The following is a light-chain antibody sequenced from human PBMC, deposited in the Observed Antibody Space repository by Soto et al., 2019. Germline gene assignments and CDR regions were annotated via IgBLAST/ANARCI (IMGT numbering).Light chain of an antibody. CDR2: GAS. J-gene: IGKJ1*01. CDR3: QQSYSTPPT. CDR1: QSITSN. V-gene: IGKV1-39*01. Sequence: DIQMTQSPSSLSASVGDRVTITCRASQSITSNLNWYQQKPGKAPNLLIYGASSLQSGVPSRFSGSGSGTDFTLTISSLQPEDFATYYCQQSYSTPPTFGQGTKVEIK.